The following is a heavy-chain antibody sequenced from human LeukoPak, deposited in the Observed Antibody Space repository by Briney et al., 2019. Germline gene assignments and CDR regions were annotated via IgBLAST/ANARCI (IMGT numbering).Heavy chain of an antibody. J-gene: IGHJ4*02. D-gene: IGHD2-21*02. V-gene: IGHV4-4*02. CDR1: GDSIKSNNW. CDR2: IYHGGNT. CDR3: ARDDPGVVVTPAV. Sequence: QPSETLSLTCTVSGDSIKSNNWWNWVRQPPGKGLEWIWEIYHGGNTNYNPSLESRVTISVDQSKNQFSLNLISVTAADTAIYYCARDDPGVVVTPAVWGQGTLVTVSS.